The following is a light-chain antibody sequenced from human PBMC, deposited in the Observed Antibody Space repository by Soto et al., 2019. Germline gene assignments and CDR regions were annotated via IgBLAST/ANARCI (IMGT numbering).Light chain of an antibody. V-gene: IGKV3-15*01. J-gene: IGKJ1*01. CDR2: GAS. CDR1: QSVSSN. Sequence: EIVMTRSPATLSVSPGESATLSCRASQSVSSNLAWYQQKPGQAPRLLIYGASTRATGIPARFRGSGSRTEVTLTIGSLQSEDFAIYYCQQYNDWPRTFGQATKVDIK. CDR3: QQYNDWPRT.